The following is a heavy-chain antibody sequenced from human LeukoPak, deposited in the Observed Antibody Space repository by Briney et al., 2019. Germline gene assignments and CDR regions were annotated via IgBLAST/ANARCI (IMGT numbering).Heavy chain of an antibody. J-gene: IGHJ3*02. CDR2: INTNTGNP. Sequence: ASVKVSCKASGYTFTSYAMNWARQAPGQGLEWMGWINTNTGNPTYAQGFTGRFVFSLDTSVSTAYLQISSLKAEDTAVYYCARESVVRGYSSSWYAFDIWGQGTMVTVSS. V-gene: IGHV7-4-1*02. CDR3: ARESVVRGYSSSWYAFDI. D-gene: IGHD6-13*01. CDR1: GYTFTSYA.